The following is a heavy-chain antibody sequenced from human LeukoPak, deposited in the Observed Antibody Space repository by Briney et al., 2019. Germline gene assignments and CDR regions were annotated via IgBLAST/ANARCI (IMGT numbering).Heavy chain of an antibody. CDR3: AREYYDFWSGYYSALGY. Sequence: GRSLRLSCAASGFTFSSYAMHWVRQAPGKGLEWVAVISYDGSNKYYADSVKGRFTISRDNSKNTLYLQMNSLRAEDTAVYYCAREYYDFWSGYYSALGYWGQGTLVTVSS. V-gene: IGHV3-30*04. CDR2: ISYDGSNK. J-gene: IGHJ4*02. D-gene: IGHD3-3*01. CDR1: GFTFSSYA.